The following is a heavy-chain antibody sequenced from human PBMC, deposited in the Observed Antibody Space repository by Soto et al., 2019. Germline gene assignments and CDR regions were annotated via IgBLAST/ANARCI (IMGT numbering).Heavy chain of an antibody. CDR3: ARGGGYTYGSLDY. CDR2: IIPICGTT. Sequence: SVKVSCKASGGTFSSYAISWVRQAPGQGLEWMGRIIPICGTTNYAQKFQGRVTMTRDKSTSTVYMELSSLRSDDTAVYYCARGGGYTYGSLDYWGQGTLVTVSS. D-gene: IGHD5-18*01. V-gene: IGHV1-69*05. CDR1: GGTFSSYA. J-gene: IGHJ4*02.